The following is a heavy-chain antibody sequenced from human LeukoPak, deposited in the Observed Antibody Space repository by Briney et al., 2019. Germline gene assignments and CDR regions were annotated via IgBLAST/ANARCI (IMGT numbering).Heavy chain of an antibody. D-gene: IGHD3-10*01. CDR1: GGSISGYY. Sequence: PSETLSLTCTVSGGSISGYYWSWIRQPPGKGLEWIGYIYYSGSTNYNPSLKSRVTISVDTSKNQFSLKLSSVTAADTAVYHCARSYYYGSGSYPSYYYYYYMDVWGKGTTVTVSS. CDR2: IYYSGST. V-gene: IGHV4-59*01. CDR3: ARSYYYGSGSYPSYYYYYYMDV. J-gene: IGHJ6*03.